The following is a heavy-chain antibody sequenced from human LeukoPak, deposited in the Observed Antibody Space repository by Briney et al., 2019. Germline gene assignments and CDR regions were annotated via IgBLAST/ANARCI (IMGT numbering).Heavy chain of an antibody. V-gene: IGHV2-5*02. CDR3: AHSRATAAVATSFEY. J-gene: IGHJ4*02. CDR1: GFSLSTTGVG. D-gene: IGHD6-13*01. Sequence: SGPTLVNPTQTLTVTCTFSGFSLSTTGVGVGWIRQPPGKALDWLALIYWDDEQRYSPSLKSRLTITKDTSKNQVVLTMTNMDPVDTAAYYCAHSRATAAVATSFEYWGEGTLVTVSS. CDR2: IYWDDEQ.